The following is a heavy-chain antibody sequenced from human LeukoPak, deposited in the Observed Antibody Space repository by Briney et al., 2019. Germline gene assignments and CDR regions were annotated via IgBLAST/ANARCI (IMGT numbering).Heavy chain of an antibody. CDR3: AKDPYDISGYYYGPTGGVDY. CDR1: GFTFSTYW. D-gene: IGHD3-22*01. Sequence: GGSLRLSSAASGFTFSTYWMSWVRQAPGKGLEWVANIKQDVSEKYYVDSVKGRFTISRDNAKNSLYLQMNSLRAQDMAVYYCAKDPYDISGYYYGPTGGVDYWGQGTLVTVSS. CDR2: IKQDVSEK. J-gene: IGHJ4*02. V-gene: IGHV3-7*03.